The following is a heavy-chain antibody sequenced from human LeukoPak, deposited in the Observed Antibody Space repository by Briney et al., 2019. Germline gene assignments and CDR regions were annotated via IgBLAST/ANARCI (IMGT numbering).Heavy chain of an antibody. CDR1: GYTFTGYY. D-gene: IGHD2-15*01. Sequence: ASVKVSCKASGYTFTGYYMHWVRQAPGQGLEWIGWISAYNGNTNYAQKVQGRVTMTTDTSTSTVYMELRSLRSDDTAVYYCARDIGYCSGGSCRYWFDPWGQGTLVTVSS. V-gene: IGHV1-18*04. CDR2: ISAYNGNT. CDR3: ARDIGYCSGGSCRYWFDP. J-gene: IGHJ5*02.